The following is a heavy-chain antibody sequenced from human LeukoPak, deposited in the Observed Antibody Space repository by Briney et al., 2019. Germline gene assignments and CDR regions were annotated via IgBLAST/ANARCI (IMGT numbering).Heavy chain of an antibody. J-gene: IGHJ4*02. D-gene: IGHD2-2*01. V-gene: IGHV4-61*02. CDR3: ARGAPPYASPIDY. Sequence: SETLSLTCTVSGGSISSGSYYWSWIRQPAGKGLEWIGRIYTSGSTNYNPSLKSRVTISVDTSKNQFSLKLSSVTAADTAVYYCARGAPPYASPIDYWGQGTLVTVSS. CDR2: IYTSGST. CDR1: GGSISSGSYY.